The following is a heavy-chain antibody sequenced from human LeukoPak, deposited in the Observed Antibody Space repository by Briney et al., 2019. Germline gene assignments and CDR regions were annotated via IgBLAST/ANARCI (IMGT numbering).Heavy chain of an antibody. J-gene: IGHJ3*02. CDR2: IYDSGST. CDR3: ASLTTADAFDI. CDR1: GGSISGYY. V-gene: IGHV4-59*01. D-gene: IGHD3-22*01. Sequence: SETLSLTCTVSGGSISGYYWSWIRQPPGKRLEWIGYIYDSGSTNYNPSLKSRVTISVDTSKNQFSLKVSSVTAADTAVYYCASLTTADAFDIWGQGTMVTVSS.